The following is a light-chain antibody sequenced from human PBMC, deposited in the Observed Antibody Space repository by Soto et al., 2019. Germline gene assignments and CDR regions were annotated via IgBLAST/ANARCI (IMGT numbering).Light chain of an antibody. CDR1: QSISSY. CDR2: AAS. J-gene: IGKJ3*01. V-gene: IGKV1-39*01. Sequence: DIPMTQSPSSLSASVGDRVTITCRASQSISSYLNWYQQKPGNDPKLLIYAASSLQSGVPSRFSGSGAGTDFTLTISRLQPEDFAPYYCQQSYSTPQTFGPGTKVDIK. CDR3: QQSYSTPQT.